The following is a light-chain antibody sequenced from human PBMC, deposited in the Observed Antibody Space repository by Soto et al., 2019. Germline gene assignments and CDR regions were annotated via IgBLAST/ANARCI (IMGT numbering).Light chain of an antibody. CDR1: SSDIGGYKY. V-gene: IGLV2-14*01. Sequence: QSVLTQPASVSGSPGQSITISCTGTSSDIGGYKYVSWYQQHPGKDPKLIIFEVSNRPSGVSDRFSGSNSGNTASLTISGLQAEDEADYYCTSYSRYSVLVFGGGTKVTVL. CDR3: TSYSRYSVLV. J-gene: IGLJ3*02. CDR2: EVS.